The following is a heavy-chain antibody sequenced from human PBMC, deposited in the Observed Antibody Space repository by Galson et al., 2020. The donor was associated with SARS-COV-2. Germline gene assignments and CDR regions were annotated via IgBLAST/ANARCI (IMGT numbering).Heavy chain of an antibody. Sequence: GGSLRLSCAASGFTFSDYYMSWIRQAPGKGLEWVSYISSSSSYTNCADSVKGRFTISRDNAKNSLYLQMNSLRAEDTAVYYCARDQYYDSGGYYGYYYYGMDVWGQGTTVTVSS. J-gene: IGHJ6*02. D-gene: IGHD3-22*01. CDR1: GFTFSDYY. CDR3: ARDQYYDSGGYYGYYYYGMDV. CDR2: ISSSSSYT. V-gene: IGHV3-11*06.